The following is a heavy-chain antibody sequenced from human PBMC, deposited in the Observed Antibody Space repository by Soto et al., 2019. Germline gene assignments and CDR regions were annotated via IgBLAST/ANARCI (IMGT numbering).Heavy chain of an antibody. CDR3: AREGGQQRRFDP. Sequence: QVQLQESGPGLVKPSGTLSLTCAVSGGSISSSNWWSWVRQPPGKGLEWIGEIYHSGGTNYNPSLKSRXXIXVXTSKNQFSLKLSSVTAADTAVYYCAREGGQQRRFDPWGQGTLVTVSS. J-gene: IGHJ5*02. V-gene: IGHV4-4*02. CDR1: GGSISSSNW. D-gene: IGHD6-13*01. CDR2: IYHSGGT.